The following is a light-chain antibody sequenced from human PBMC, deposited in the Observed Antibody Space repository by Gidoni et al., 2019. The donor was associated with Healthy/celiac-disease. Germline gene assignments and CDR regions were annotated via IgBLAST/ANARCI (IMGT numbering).Light chain of an antibody. CDR3: SSYTSSSTSVV. V-gene: IGLV2-14*01. J-gene: IGLJ2*01. Sequence: QAALTQPASVSGSPGQSITISCTGTSSDVGGYNYVSWYQQHPGKAPKLMIYDVSNRPSGVSNRFSGSKSGNTASLTISGLQAEHEADYYCSSYTSSSTSVVFGGGTKLTV. CDR2: DVS. CDR1: SSDVGGYNY.